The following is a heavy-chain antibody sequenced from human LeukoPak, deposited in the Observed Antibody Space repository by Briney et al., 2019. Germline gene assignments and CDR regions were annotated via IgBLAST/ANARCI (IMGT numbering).Heavy chain of an antibody. CDR2: INHSGST. CDR3: ARDGDRSGSYYDY. D-gene: IGHD1-26*01. V-gene: IGHV4-34*01. J-gene: IGHJ4*02. Sequence: PSETLSLTCTVSGGSISSYYWSWIRQPQGKGLEWIGEINHSGSTNYNPSLKSRVTISVDTSKNQFSLKLSSVTAADTAVYYCARDGDRSGSYYDYWGQGTLVTVSS. CDR1: GGSISSYY.